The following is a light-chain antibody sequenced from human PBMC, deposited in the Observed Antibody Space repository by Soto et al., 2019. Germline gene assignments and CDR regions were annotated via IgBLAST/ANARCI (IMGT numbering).Light chain of an antibody. V-gene: IGLV2-11*01. J-gene: IGLJ2*01. CDR3: CSDAGSYTLV. CDR2: DVS. Sequence: QSVLTKPRSVSGSPGQSVTISCTGTSSDVGGYNYVSWYQQHPGKAPKLMIYDVSKRPSGVPDRFSGSKSGNTASLTISGLQAEDEADYYCCSDAGSYTLVFGGGTKVTVL. CDR1: SSDVGGYNY.